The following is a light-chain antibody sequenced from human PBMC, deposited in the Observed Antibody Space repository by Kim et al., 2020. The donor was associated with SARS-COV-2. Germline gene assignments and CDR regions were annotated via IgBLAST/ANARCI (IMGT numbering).Light chain of an antibody. J-gene: IGKJ2*01. Sequence: DIQMTQSPSSLSVSVGDRVTITCQASQDITRYLNWYQQKPGEATKLLIYETSNLETGVPSRFSGSGFGTDFAFTISSLQPEDVATYYCQHYDSLPYTFGRGTKVDIK. CDR2: ETS. CDR1: QDITRY. CDR3: QHYDSLPYT. V-gene: IGKV1-33*01.